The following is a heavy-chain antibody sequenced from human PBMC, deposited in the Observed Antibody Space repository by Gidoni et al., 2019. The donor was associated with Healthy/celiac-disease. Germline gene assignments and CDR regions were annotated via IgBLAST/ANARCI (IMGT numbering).Heavy chain of an antibody. J-gene: IGHJ4*02. CDR1: GFTFSSYS. V-gene: IGHV3-21*01. Sequence: EVQLVESGGGLVKPGGSLRLSCAASGFTFSSYSMNGVRQAPGKGLEWVSSISSSSSYIYYADSVKGRFTISRDNAKNSLYLQMNSLRAEDTAVYYCARDPQSGGGWYGPYWGQGTLVTVSS. CDR3: ARDPQSGGGWYGPY. D-gene: IGHD6-19*01. CDR2: ISSSSSYI.